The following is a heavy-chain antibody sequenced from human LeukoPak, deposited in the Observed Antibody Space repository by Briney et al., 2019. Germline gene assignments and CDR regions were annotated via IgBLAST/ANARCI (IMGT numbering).Heavy chain of an antibody. D-gene: IGHD3-22*01. CDR3: ARRGYYDSSGYSFGH. V-gene: IGHV3-30*04. CDR2: ISYDGSNK. CDR1: GFTFSSYA. J-gene: IGHJ4*02. Sequence: GGSLRLSCAASGFTFSSYAMHWVRQAPGKGLEWVAVISYDGSNKYYADSVKGRFTISRDNSKNTLYLQMNSLRAEDTAVYYCARRGYYDSSGYSFGHWGQGTLVTVSS.